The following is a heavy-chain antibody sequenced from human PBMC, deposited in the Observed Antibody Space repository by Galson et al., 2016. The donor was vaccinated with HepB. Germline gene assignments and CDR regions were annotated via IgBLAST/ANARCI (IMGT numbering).Heavy chain of an antibody. V-gene: IGHV3-13*01. J-gene: IGHJ6*02. CDR2: IGSRGDT. CDR3: ARGRRSYGMDV. Sequence: SLRLSCATSGFTFSNYDMHWVRQPIGKGLEWVSGIGSRGDTYYPDSVKGRFTISSENAQNSFYLQLNSLRAEDTAVYYCARGRRSYGMDVWGQGTTVTV. CDR1: GFTFSNYD.